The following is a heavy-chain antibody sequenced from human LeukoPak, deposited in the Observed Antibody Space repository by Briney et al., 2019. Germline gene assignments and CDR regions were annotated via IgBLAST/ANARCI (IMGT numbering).Heavy chain of an antibody. D-gene: IGHD2-2*01. CDR2: ISGSGGST. Sequence: PGGSLRLSCAAFGFTFSSYAMSWVRQAPGKGLEWVSAISGSGGSTYYADSVKGRFTISRDNSKNTLYLQMNSLRAEDTAVYYCAKMDQLLDLFDYWGQGTLATVSS. CDR3: AKMDQLLDLFDY. CDR1: GFTFSSYA. J-gene: IGHJ4*02. V-gene: IGHV3-23*01.